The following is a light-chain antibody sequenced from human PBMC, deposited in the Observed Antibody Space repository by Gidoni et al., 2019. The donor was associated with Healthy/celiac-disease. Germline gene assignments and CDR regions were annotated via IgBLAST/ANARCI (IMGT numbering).Light chain of an antibody. Sequence: EILLTQSPATLSLSPGERATLSCRASQSVSSYLAWYQQKPGQAPRLLTYDASNRATGIPARFSGSGSGTDFTLTISSLEPEDFAVYYCQQRSNWPPAITFGQGTRLEIK. CDR3: QQRSNWPPAIT. V-gene: IGKV3-11*01. CDR2: DAS. CDR1: QSVSSY. J-gene: IGKJ5*01.